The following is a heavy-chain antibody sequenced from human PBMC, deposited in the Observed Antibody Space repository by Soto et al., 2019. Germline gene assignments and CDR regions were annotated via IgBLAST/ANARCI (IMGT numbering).Heavy chain of an antibody. CDR3: ARMAYYYDSSGYYLLHYYYGMDV. Sequence: QVQLQESGPGLVKPSETLSLTCTVSGGSISSYYWSWIRQPPGKGLEWIGYIYYSGSTNYNPSLKSRVHISVDTSKNQFSLKLSSVTAADTAVYYCARMAYYYDSSGYYLLHYYYGMDVWGQGTTVTVSS. CDR2: IYYSGST. CDR1: GGSISSYY. J-gene: IGHJ6*02. V-gene: IGHV4-59*01. D-gene: IGHD3-22*01.